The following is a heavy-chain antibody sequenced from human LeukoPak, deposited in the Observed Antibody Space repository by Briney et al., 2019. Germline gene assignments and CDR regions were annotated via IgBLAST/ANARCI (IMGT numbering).Heavy chain of an antibody. D-gene: IGHD3-10*01. CDR2: IKQDGSEK. CDR1: GFTFNTYW. V-gene: IGHV3-7*01. Sequence: GGSLRLSCAASGFTFNTYWMSWVRQAPGKGLEWVGNIKQDGSEKNYMDSVKGRFTISRDNAKNSLYLQMNSLRAEDTAVYYCARDSATKVRGPVIGSSDFWGQGTLVTVSS. CDR3: ARDSATKVRGPVIGSSDF. J-gene: IGHJ4*02.